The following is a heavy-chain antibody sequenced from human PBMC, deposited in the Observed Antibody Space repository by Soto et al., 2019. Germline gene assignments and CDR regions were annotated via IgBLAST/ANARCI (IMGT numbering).Heavy chain of an antibody. V-gene: IGHV1-69*12. Sequence: QVQLVQSGAEVKKPGSSVKVSYKASGGTFSNYAISWVRQAPGQGLEWMGGIIPIFGTANYAQKFQGRVTITADESTNTAYRELSSLRSEDTAIYYCAVGSVDIVPTGMKPFDPWGQGTLVTVSS. D-gene: IGHD5-12*01. CDR2: IIPIFGTA. J-gene: IGHJ5*02. CDR1: GGTFSNYA. CDR3: AVGSVDIVPTGMKPFDP.